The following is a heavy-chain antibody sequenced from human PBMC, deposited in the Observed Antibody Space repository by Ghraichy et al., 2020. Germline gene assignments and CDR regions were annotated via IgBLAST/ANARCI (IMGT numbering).Heavy chain of an antibody. V-gene: IGHV4-30-2*01. Sequence: SETLSLTCAVSGGSISSGGYSWSWIRQPPGKGLEWIGYIYHSGSTYYNPSLKSRVTISVDRSKNQFSLKLSSVTAADTAVYYCARVLLGWEDPYYFDYWGQGTLVTVSS. CDR3: ARVLLGWEDPYYFDY. CDR2: IYHSGST. J-gene: IGHJ4*02. D-gene: IGHD3-10*01. CDR1: GGSISSGGYS.